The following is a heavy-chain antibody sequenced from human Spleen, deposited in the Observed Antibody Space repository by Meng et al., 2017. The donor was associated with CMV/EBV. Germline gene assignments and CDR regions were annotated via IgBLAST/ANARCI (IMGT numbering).Heavy chain of an antibody. D-gene: IGHD6-13*01. CDR2: IDSSSSYI. V-gene: IGHV3-21*04. J-gene: IGHJ3*02. CDR3: ARDSTRWAQSIAAEGAFDI. Sequence: GESLKISCAASGFTFNRHSMNWVRQAPGEGLEWLSSIDSSSSYIYYADSVKGRFTISRDNSKNTLYLQMNSLRAEDTAVYYCARDSTRWAQSIAAEGAFDIWGQGTMVTVSS. CDR1: GFTFNRHS.